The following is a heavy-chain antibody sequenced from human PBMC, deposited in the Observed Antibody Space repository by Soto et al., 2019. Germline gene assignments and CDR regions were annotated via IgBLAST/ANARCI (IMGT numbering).Heavy chain of an antibody. CDR1: GFTFTSSA. Sequence: ASVKVSCKASGFTFTSSAVQWVRQARGQRLEWIGWIVVDSGNTNYAQKFRERVTITRDMSTSTAYMELSSLRSEDTAVYYCAATAARITIFGVEYYYYGMDVWGQGTTVTVSS. D-gene: IGHD3-3*01. CDR2: IVVDSGNT. J-gene: IGHJ6*02. CDR3: AATAARITIFGVEYYYYGMDV. V-gene: IGHV1-58*01.